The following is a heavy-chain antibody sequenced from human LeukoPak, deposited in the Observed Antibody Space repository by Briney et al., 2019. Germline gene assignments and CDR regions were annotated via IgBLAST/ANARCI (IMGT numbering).Heavy chain of an antibody. CDR3: ATCRDEFGDYGFTS. CDR2: IYNSGST. V-gene: IGHV4-59*01. Sequence: LSVTLSITCTVCGDCMSINYGSWIRQHPGKGLEWIGYIYNSGSTKYNPSLKSRVTISVDTSKNLFPLKLTSVTAADTAVYYCATCRDEFGDYGFTSWGQGTLVTVSS. CDR1: GDCMSINY. D-gene: IGHD4-17*01. J-gene: IGHJ5*02.